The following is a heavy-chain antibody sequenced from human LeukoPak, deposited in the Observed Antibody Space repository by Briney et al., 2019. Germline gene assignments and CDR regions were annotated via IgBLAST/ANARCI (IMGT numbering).Heavy chain of an antibody. Sequence: PGGSLRLSCAASGFTFSSYGMHWVRQAPGKGLEWVAVISHDGSNKYYADSVKGRFTISRDNSKNTLYLQMNSLRAEDTAVYYCAKDSTYGGNDYWGQGTLVTVSS. D-gene: IGHD4-23*01. J-gene: IGHJ4*02. CDR1: GFTFSSYG. CDR2: ISHDGSNK. V-gene: IGHV3-30*18. CDR3: AKDSTYGGNDY.